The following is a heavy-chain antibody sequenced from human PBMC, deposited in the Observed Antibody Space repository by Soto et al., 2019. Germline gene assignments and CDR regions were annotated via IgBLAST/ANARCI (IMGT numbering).Heavy chain of an antibody. CDR1: GFTFSSYG. J-gene: IGHJ4*02. D-gene: IGHD2-2*02. V-gene: IGHV3-30*18. CDR2: ISYDGSNK. CDR3: AKDRGCSSTSCYTAFFDY. Sequence: GGSLRLSCAASGFTFSSYGMHWVRQAPGKGLEWVAVISYDGSNKYYADSVKGRFTISRDNSKNTLYLQMNSLRAEDTAVYYCAKDRGCSSTSCYTAFFDYWGQGTLVTVSS.